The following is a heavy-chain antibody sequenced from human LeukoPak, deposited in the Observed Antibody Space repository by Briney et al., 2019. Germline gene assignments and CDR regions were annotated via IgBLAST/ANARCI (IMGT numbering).Heavy chain of an antibody. CDR3: ASTLAAAGNYYYYYMDV. J-gene: IGHJ6*03. CDR2: IYTSGST. Sequence: SQTLSLTCTVSGGSISSGSYYWSWIRQPAGKGLEWIGRIYTSGSTNYNPSLKSRVTISVDTSKNQFSLKLSSVTAADTAVYYCASTLAAAGNYYYYYMDVWGKGTTVTVSS. V-gene: IGHV4-61*02. D-gene: IGHD6-13*01. CDR1: GGSISSGSYY.